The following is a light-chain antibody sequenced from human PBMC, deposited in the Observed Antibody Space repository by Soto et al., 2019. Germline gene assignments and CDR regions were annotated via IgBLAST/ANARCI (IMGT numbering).Light chain of an antibody. J-gene: IGKJ1*01. CDR2: GAS. Sequence: VVTQFPSTLSVSPGERATLSCRASRMISRNLAWYQQKPGQAPRLLIYGASTRATGIPARFSGSGSETEFTLTISSLQSEDCAVYYCQQYKNWPWTFGQGTKVDNK. CDR1: RMISRN. V-gene: IGKV3-15*01. CDR3: QQYKNWPWT.